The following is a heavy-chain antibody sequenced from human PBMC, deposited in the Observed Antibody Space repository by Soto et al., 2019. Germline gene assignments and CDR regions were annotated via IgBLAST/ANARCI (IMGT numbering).Heavy chain of an antibody. CDR2: ISSSGSTV. J-gene: IGHJ6*02. CDR1: GFTFSSYE. D-gene: IGHD1-1*01. V-gene: IGHV3-48*03. Sequence: GGSLRLSCAASGFTFSSYEMNWVRQAPGKGLEWVSYISSSGSTVYYADSVKGRFTISRDNTQNSLYLQMNSLGAEDTAVYYCAKGKESTAADYYYALDVWGQGTTGT. CDR3: AKGKESTAADYYYALDV.